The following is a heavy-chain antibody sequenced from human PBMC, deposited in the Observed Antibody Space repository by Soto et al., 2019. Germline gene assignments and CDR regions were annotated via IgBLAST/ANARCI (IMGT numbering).Heavy chain of an antibody. D-gene: IGHD2-2*02. CDR3: ARDNRDCSSFNCYNPGRVFGLDV. Sequence: GGSLRLSCAASGFTFNNYNLHWVRQAPGNSLESVAVISFDGTTDYYADSVKGRFTVSRDNSKNTLSLQMDSLRPEDTAVYYCARDNRDCSSFNCYNPGRVFGLDVWGQGTTVTVSS. J-gene: IGHJ6*02. CDR2: ISFDGTTD. CDR1: GFTFNNYN. V-gene: IGHV3-30-3*01.